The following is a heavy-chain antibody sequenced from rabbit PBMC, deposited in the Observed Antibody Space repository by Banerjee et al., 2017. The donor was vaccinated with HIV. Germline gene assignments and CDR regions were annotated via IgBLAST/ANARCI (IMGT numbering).Heavy chain of an antibody. D-gene: IGHD5-1*01. V-gene: IGHV1S45*01. Sequence: QQQVEESGGGLVKPGASLTLTCTVSGFSFSYGYWICWVRQAPGKGLEWIGCIDVDSSSNVYYATWVNGRFTISKTSSTTVTLQMTSLTVADTATYFCARTDVSVGDGMDLWGPGTLVTVS. CDR1: GFSFSYGYW. CDR3: ARTDVSVGDGMDL. J-gene: IGHJ6*01. CDR2: IDVDSSSNV.